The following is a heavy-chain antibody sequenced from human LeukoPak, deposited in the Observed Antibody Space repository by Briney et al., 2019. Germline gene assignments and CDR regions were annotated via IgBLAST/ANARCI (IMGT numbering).Heavy chain of an antibody. CDR3: ESTTGS. Sequence: GGSLRLSCAASGFTFEHYWMRWVRQAPGKGLEWVATIKGDGSKKDYVDSVRGRFTVSIDNAKNSLYLQMSSLRVEDTAIYYCESTTGSWGQGTLVTVSS. CDR1: GFTFEHYW. V-gene: IGHV3-7*03. CDR2: IKGDGSKK. D-gene: IGHD1-7*01. J-gene: IGHJ5*02.